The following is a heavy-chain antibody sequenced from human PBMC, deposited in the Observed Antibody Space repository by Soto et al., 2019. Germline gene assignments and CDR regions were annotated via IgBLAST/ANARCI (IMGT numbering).Heavy chain of an antibody. CDR2: IYHSGNT. V-gene: IGHV4-59*13. CDR3: ARIRDYYASPITIRPWFDP. Sequence: PSEPLSLPCIVSGDSIINNYWSWIRQPPGKGPEWIGYIYHSGNTNYNPSLKSRVTISVDTSKNQFSLKLSSLTAADTAVYYCARIRDYYASPITIRPWFDPWGQGTLVNVSS. J-gene: IGHJ5*02. CDR1: GDSIINNY. D-gene: IGHD3-16*01.